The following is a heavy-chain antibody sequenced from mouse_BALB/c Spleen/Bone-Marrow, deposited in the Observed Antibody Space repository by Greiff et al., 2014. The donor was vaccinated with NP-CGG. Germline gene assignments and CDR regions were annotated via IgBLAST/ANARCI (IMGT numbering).Heavy chain of an antibody. CDR2: IDPANGNT. D-gene: IGHD1-1*01. V-gene: IGHV14-3*02. CDR1: GFNIKDTY. CDR3: ASYYYGRAWFAY. Sequence: VQLKESGAELVKPGASVKLSCTASGFNIKDTYMHWVKQRPEQGLEWIGRIDPANGNTKYDPKFQGKATITAGTSSNTAYLQLSSLTSEDTAVYYCASYYYGRAWFAYWGQGTLVTVSA. J-gene: IGHJ3*01.